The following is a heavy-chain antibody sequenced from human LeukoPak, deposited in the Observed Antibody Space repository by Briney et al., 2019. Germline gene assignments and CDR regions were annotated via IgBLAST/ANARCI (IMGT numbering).Heavy chain of an antibody. CDR3: ALGENVYYGMDV. CDR1: GYTFTSYA. Sequence: ASVKVSCKASGYTFTSYAMHWVRQAPGQRLEWMGWINAGNGNTKYSQKFQGRVTITRDTSASTAYMELSSLRSEDTAVYYCALGENVYYGMDVWGQGTTVTVSS. D-gene: IGHD3-10*01. V-gene: IGHV1-3*01. CDR2: INAGNGNT. J-gene: IGHJ6*02.